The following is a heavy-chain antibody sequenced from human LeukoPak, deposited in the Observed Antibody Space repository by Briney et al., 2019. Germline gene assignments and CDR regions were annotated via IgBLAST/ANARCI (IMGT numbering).Heavy chain of an antibody. J-gene: IGHJ4*02. CDR2: ISGSGGST. V-gene: IGHV3-23*01. Sequence: GSLILSCAASGFTFSSYAMSWVRQAPGKGLEWVSAISGSGGSTYYADSVKGRFTISRDNSKNTLYLQMNSLRAEDTAVYYCAKGRSRDGYNNFDYWGQGTLVTVSS. CDR1: GFTFSSYA. D-gene: IGHD5-24*01. CDR3: AKGRSRDGYNNFDY.